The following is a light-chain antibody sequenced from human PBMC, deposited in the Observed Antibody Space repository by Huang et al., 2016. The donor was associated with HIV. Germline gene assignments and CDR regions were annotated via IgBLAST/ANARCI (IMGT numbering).Light chain of an antibody. CDR1: QSISSY. CDR3: QQSYSTPHT. V-gene: IGKV1-39*01. CDR2: AAS. Sequence: DIQMTQSPSSLSASVGDRVTITCRASQSISSYLNWYQQKPGKDPKLLIYAASSLQSGVPSMFSGSGSGTDFTLTISSLQPEDFATYYCQQSYSTPHTFGQGTKLEIK. J-gene: IGKJ2*01.